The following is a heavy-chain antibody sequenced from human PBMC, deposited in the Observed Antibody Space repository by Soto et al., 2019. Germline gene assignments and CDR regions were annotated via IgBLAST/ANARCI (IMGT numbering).Heavy chain of an antibody. V-gene: IGHV4-34*01. CDR1: GGSFSGYY. CDR3: ARGSSSGSYSNWFDP. Sequence: PSETLSLTCAVYGGSFSGYYWSWIRQPPGKGLEWIGEINHSGSTNYNPSLKSRVTISVDTSKNQFSLKLSSVTAADTAVYYCARGSSSGSYSNWFDPWGQGTLVTVSS. CDR2: INHSGST. D-gene: IGHD1-26*01. J-gene: IGHJ5*02.